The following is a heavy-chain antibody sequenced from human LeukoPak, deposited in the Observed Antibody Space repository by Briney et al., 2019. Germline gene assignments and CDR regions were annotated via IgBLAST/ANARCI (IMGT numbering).Heavy chain of an antibody. CDR3: AREGRYRYGYNEYHSYMDI. V-gene: IGHV4-59*01. CDR1: GGSISSYY. CDR2: IYYSGST. J-gene: IGHJ6*03. D-gene: IGHD5-24*01. Sequence: SETLSLTCTVSGGSISSYYWSWIRQPPGKGLEWIGYIYYSGSTNYIPSLKSRVTISVDTSKNQFSLKLSSVTAAETAVYYCAREGRYRYGYNEYHSYMDIWGKGTTVTVSS.